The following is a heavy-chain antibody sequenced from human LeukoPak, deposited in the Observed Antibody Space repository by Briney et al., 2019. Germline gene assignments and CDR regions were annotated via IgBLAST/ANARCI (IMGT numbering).Heavy chain of an antibody. CDR2: ISGSGGST. J-gene: IGHJ3*02. V-gene: IGHV3-23*01. CDR3: AKDRAVRGVILNGNAFDI. D-gene: IGHD3-10*01. Sequence: GSLRLSCAASGFTFSSYAMSWVRQAPGKGLGWVSAISGSGGSTYNADSVKGRFTISRDNSKNTLYLQMNSLRAEDMAVYYCAKDRAVRGVILNGNAFDIWGQGTMVTVFS. CDR1: GFTFSSYA.